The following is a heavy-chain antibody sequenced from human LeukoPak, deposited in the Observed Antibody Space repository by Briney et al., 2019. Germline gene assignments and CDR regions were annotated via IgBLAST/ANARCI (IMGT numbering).Heavy chain of an antibody. CDR1: GFPSDGFS. CDR2: FSSSTTYI. CDR3: ARDRSSGSYYLYYFDY. J-gene: IGHJ4*02. V-gene: IGHV3-21*01. D-gene: IGHD1-26*01. Sequence: GGPWRLSCEPSGFPSDGFSINWFPQPPGRGRGWVAPFSSSTTYIYYAGSVKGRFTISRDNAKNSLYLQMNSLRAEDTAVYYCARDRSSGSYYLYYFDYWGQGTLVTVSS.